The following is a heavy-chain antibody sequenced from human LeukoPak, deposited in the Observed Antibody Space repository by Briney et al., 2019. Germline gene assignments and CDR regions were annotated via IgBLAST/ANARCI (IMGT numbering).Heavy chain of an antibody. V-gene: IGHV3-7*01. D-gene: IGHD1-14*01. CDR3: TRDRSRAEDD. J-gene: IGHJ4*02. CDR1: GFTFSGHW. Sequence: GGSLRLSCAASGFTFSGHWMSWVRQAPGKGLEWVANINQGGSDKYYVDSVKGRFTISRDNANNLLYLQMNSLRSEDTAVYYCTRDRSRAEDDWGQGTLVTVSS. CDR2: INQGGSDK.